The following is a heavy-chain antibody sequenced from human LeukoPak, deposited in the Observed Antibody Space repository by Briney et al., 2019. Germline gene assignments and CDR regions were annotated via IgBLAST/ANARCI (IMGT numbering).Heavy chain of an antibody. D-gene: IGHD2/OR15-2a*01. J-gene: IGHJ6*02. V-gene: IGHV4-39*07. CDR3: ARGVTSALSYYYGMDV. CDR1: GGSISSSSYY. CDR2: IYYSGST. Sequence: SETLSLTCTVSGGSISSSSYYWGWIRQPPGKGLEWIGSIYYSGSTYYNPSLKSRVTISVDASKNQFSLKLSSVTAADTAVYYCARGVTSALSYYYGMDVWGQGTTVTVSS.